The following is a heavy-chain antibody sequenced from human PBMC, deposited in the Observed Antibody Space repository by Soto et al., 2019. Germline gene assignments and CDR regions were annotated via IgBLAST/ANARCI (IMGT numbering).Heavy chain of an antibody. D-gene: IGHD3-3*01. J-gene: IGHJ4*02. CDR2: ISAYNGNT. CDR3: ARGNPYDLWSGDIAYYFDY. V-gene: IGHV1-18*01. Sequence: GASVKVSCKASGYTFTSYGISWVRQAPGQGLEWMGWISAYNGNTNYAQRLQGRVTMTTDTSTSTAYMELRSLRSDDTAVYYCARGNPYDLWSGDIAYYFDYWGQGTLVTVSS. CDR1: GYTFTSYG.